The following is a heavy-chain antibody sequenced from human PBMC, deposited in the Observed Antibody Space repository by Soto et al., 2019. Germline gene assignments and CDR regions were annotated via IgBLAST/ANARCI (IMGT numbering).Heavy chain of an antibody. Sequence: SETLSLTCTVSGGSISSYYWSWIRQPPGKGLEWIGYIYYSGSTNYNPSLKSRVTISVDTSKNQFSLKLSSVTAADTAVYYCARVVYYGAYYFDYWGQGTLVTVSS. D-gene: IGHD4-17*01. CDR2: IYYSGST. V-gene: IGHV4-59*01. J-gene: IGHJ4*02. CDR1: GGSISSYY. CDR3: ARVVYYGAYYFDY.